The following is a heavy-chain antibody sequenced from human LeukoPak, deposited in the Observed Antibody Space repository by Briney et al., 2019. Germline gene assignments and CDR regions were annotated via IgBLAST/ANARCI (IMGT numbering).Heavy chain of an antibody. CDR2: IIPILGIA. V-gene: IGHV1-69*04. CDR3: ARDSSSSLFDYYYYYMDV. CDR1: GYTFTGYY. J-gene: IGHJ6*03. Sequence: GASVKVSCKASGYTFTGYYMHWVRQAPGQGLEWVGRIIPILGIANYAQKFQGRVTITADKSTSTAYMELSSLRSEDTAVYYCARDSSSSLFDYYYYYMDVWGKGTTVTVSS. D-gene: IGHD6-6*01.